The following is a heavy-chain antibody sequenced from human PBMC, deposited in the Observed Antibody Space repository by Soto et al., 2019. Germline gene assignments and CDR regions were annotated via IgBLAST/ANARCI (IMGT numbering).Heavy chain of an antibody. CDR2: ISGYNGNT. V-gene: IGHV1-18*01. Sequence: QVQLVQSGADVKKPGASVKVSCKASGYTFTSFGINWVRQAPGRGLEWMGWISGYNGNTNYAQNLQDRVTMTRDTSTSTAYMELRSLRSDDTAVYYCARPTDFYYYAMDVWGQGTTVTVSS. CDR1: GYTFTSFG. J-gene: IGHJ6*02. CDR3: ARPTDFYYYAMDV.